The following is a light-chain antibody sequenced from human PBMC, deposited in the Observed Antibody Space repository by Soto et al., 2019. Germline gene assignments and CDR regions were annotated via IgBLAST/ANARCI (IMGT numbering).Light chain of an antibody. J-gene: IGKJ5*01. CDR3: QQYNSFSLIT. CDR1: QSVSSY. V-gene: IGKV3-11*01. CDR2: DAS. Sequence: EIVLTQSPATLSLSPGERATLSCRASQSVSSYLAWYQQKPGQAPRLLIYDASNRATGIPARFSGSGSGTDFTLTISNLQPDDFATYFCQQYNSFSLITFGQGTRLEIK.